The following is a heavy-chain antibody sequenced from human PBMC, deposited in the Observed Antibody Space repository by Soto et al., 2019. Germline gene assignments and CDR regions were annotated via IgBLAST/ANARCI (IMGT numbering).Heavy chain of an antibody. CDR1: GYTFTGYY. J-gene: IGHJ6*02. Sequence: ASVKVSCKASGYTFTGYYMHWVRQAPGQGLEWMGWTNPNSGGTNYAQKFQGWVTMTRDTSISTAYMELSRLRSDDTAVYYCARERNRSGGYGMDVWGQGTTVTAP. V-gene: IGHV1-2*04. CDR2: TNPNSGGT. D-gene: IGHD3-10*01. CDR3: ARERNRSGGYGMDV.